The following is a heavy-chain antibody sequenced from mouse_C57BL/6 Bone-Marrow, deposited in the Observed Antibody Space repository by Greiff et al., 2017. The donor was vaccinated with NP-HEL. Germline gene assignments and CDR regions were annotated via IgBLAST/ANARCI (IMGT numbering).Heavy chain of an antibody. Sequence: QVQLQQPGTELVKPGASVKLSCKASGYTFTSYWMHWVKQRPGQGLEWIGNINPSNGGTNYNEKFKSKATLTVDKSSSTAYMQLSSLTSEDSAVYYCARRLSDCSNPYWYFDVWGTGTTVTVSS. D-gene: IGHD2-5*01. CDR3: ARRLSDCSNPYWYFDV. V-gene: IGHV1-53*01. J-gene: IGHJ1*03. CDR1: GYTFTSYW. CDR2: INPSNGGT.